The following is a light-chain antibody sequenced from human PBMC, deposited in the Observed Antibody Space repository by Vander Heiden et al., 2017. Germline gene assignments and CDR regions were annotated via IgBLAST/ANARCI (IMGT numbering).Light chain of an antibody. V-gene: IGKV2-28*01. CDR2: LGS. CDR1: QSLLHRNGNNY. CDR3: MQALQTPRT. J-gene: IGKJ2*02. Sequence: DIVMTQSPLSLPVTPGEPASISRRSSQSLLHRNGNNYLDWYLQKPGQPPQLLIYLGSNRASGVPDRFSGSGSGTDFTLKVSRVETEDVGVYYCMQALQTPRTFGQGTKLEIK.